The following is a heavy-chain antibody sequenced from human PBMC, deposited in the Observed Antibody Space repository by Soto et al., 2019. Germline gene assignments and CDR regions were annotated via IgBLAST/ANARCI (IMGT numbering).Heavy chain of an antibody. Sequence: GASVKVSCKASGYTFTSYAMHWVRQAPGQGLEWMGWINAGNGNTKYSQKFQGRVTITRDTSASTAYMELSSLRSEDTAVYYCARNLVYYAFWSGYYDSCDIWDKEPMGAVSS. J-gene: IGHJ3*02. CDR3: ARNLVYYAFWSGYYDSCDI. CDR2: INAGNGNT. V-gene: IGHV1-3*01. CDR1: GYTFTSYA. D-gene: IGHD3-3*01.